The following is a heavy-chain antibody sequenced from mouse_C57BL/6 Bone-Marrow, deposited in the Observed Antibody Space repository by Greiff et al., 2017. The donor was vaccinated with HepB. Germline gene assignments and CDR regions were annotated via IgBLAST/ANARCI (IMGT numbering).Heavy chain of an antibody. D-gene: IGHD2-3*01. CDR1: GYTFTTYP. J-gene: IGHJ2*01. CDR3: ARDGYSPHYFDY. CDR2: FHPYNDDT. Sequence: QVQLQQSGAELVKPGASVKMSCKASGYTFTTYPIEWVKQTHGKSLEWIGNFHPYNDDTKYNEKFKGKATLTVEKSSSTVYLELSRVTSDDSAVYYCARDGYSPHYFDYWGQGTTLTVSS. V-gene: IGHV1-47*01.